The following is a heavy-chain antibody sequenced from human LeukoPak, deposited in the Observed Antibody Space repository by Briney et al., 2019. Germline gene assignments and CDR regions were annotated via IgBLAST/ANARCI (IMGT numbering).Heavy chain of an antibody. CDR3: AKDENHFWSGYYSNYFDP. CDR1: GITFSSYA. V-gene: IGHV3-23*01. J-gene: IGHJ5*02. D-gene: IGHD3-3*02. Sequence: PGGSLRLSCAVSGITFSSYAMTWVRQAPGKGLEWVSGISGSGDSTNYADSVKGRFTTSRDNPKNTLYLQMNSLRAEDTAVYYCAKDENHFWSGYYSNYFDPWGQGILVTVSS. CDR2: ISGSGDST.